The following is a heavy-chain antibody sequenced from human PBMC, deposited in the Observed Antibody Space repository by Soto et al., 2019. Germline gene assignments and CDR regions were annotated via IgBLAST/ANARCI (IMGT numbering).Heavy chain of an antibody. D-gene: IGHD3-22*01. CDR2: ISFDGNNK. CDR1: GFTFSNYG. Sequence: GSLIRSCAASGFTFSNYGMHWVRQAPGKGLEWVAIISFDGNNKYYSDSVKGRFTISRDNSKNMVFLQMNSLRPEDTAVYYRVKPKEHFYDSSPGETWGQGTQVTVSS. CDR3: VKPKEHFYDSSPGET. J-gene: IGHJ5*02. V-gene: IGHV3-30*18.